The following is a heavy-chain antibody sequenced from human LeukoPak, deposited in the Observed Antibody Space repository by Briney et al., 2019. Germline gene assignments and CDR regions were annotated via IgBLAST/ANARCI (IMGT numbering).Heavy chain of an antibody. V-gene: IGHV4-31*03. CDR2: IYYSGST. CDR1: GGSISSGGYY. J-gene: IGHJ4*02. D-gene: IGHD6-19*01. CDR3: ARVTRSSGWYTRGDY. Sequence: PSETLSLTCTVSGGSISSGGYYWSWIRQHPGKGLEWIGYIYYSGSTYYNPSLKSRVTISVDTSKNHFSLKLSSVTAADTAVYYCARVTRSSGWYTRGDYWGQGILVTVSS.